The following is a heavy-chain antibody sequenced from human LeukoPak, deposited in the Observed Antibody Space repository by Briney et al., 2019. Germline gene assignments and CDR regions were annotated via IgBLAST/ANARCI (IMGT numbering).Heavy chain of an antibody. CDR3: AKAHPGFDY. Sequence: GGSLRLSCAASGXTFTSYTMNWVRQAPGKGLEWVASIGTTSTFIHYADSVKGRFTISRDNAQDSLFLQMNSLGAEDTAVYYCAKAHPGFDYWGQGVLVTVSS. J-gene: IGHJ4*02. CDR2: IGTTSTFI. V-gene: IGHV3-21*01. CDR1: GXTFTSYT.